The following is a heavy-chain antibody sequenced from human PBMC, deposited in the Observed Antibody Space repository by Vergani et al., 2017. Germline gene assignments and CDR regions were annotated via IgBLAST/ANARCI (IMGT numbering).Heavy chain of an antibody. J-gene: IGHJ3*02. CDR1: GGTFSSYA. V-gene: IGHV1-69*01. Sequence: QVQLVQSGAEVKKPGSSVKVSCKASGGTFSSYAISWVRQAPGQGLEWMGGIIPIFGTANYAQKFQGRVTITADESTSTAYVELSSLRSEDTAVYYCARGVATAKAGGGAFDIWGQGTMVTVSS. CDR3: ARGVATAKAGGGAFDI. D-gene: IGHD5-12*01. CDR2: IIPIFGTA.